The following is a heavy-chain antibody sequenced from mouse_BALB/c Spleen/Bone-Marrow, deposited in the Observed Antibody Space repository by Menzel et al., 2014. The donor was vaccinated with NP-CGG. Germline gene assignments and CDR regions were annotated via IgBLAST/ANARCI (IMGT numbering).Heavy chain of an antibody. Sequence: QVQLQQSGAELAKPGASVKMSCKASGYYLTSYWMHWVKQRPGQGMEWIGYINPSSGYTESNQKFKDKATLTADKSSSTAYMQLTSLTSEDSAVYYCARGYYVMDYWGQGTSVPVSS. CDR3: ARGYYVMDY. J-gene: IGHJ4*01. V-gene: IGHV1-7*01. CDR2: INPSSGYT. CDR1: GYYLTSYW.